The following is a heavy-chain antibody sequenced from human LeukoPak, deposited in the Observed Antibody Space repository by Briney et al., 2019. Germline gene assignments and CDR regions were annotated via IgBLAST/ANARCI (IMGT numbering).Heavy chain of an antibody. Sequence: GGSLRLSFAASGFTFSSYAMSWVRQAPGKGLEWVSAISGSGGSTYYADSVKGRFTISRDNSKNTLYLQMNSLRAEDTAVYYCALTRGYSGYDPSYYYYGMDVWGQGTTVTVSS. J-gene: IGHJ6*02. CDR1: GFTFSSYA. CDR2: ISGSGGST. CDR3: ALTRGYSGYDPSYYYYGMDV. V-gene: IGHV3-23*01. D-gene: IGHD5-12*01.